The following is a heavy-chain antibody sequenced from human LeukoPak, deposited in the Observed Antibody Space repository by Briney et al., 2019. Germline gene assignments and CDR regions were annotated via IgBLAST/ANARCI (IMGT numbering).Heavy chain of an antibody. CDR2: MYLSGTT. J-gene: IGHJ4*02. CDR3: ARVIVGATGYYFDY. Sequence: SETLSLTCTVSGDSINSLDLWSWVRQPPGKGLEWIGEMYLSGTTHSNPSVKSRVTISIDKSKNQFFLNLSSVTAADTAVYYCARVIVGATGYYFDYWGQGTLVTVSS. D-gene: IGHD1-26*01. CDR1: GDSINSLDL. V-gene: IGHV4-4*02.